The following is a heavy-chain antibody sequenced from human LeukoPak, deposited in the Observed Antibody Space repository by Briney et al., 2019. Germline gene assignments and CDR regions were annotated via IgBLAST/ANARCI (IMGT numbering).Heavy chain of an antibody. D-gene: IGHD6-13*01. CDR2: VRSKAYGGTT. CDR3: TSTPPLSSWYGAHY. CDR1: GFTFCDYA. V-gene: IGHV3-49*03. Sequence: GGSLRLSCTASGFTFCDYAMSWFRQAPGKGLEWGGFVRSKAYGGTTEYAASVKGRFTISRDDSKSIAYLQMNSLKTEDTAIYYCTSTPPLSSWYGAHYWGQGTLVTVSS. J-gene: IGHJ4*02.